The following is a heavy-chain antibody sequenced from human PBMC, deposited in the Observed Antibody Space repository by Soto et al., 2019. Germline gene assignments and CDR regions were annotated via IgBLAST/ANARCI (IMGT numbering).Heavy chain of an antibody. CDR1: GGSINSGDSY. V-gene: IGHV4-31*03. Sequence: QVQLQESGPGLVRASQTLSLTCTVSGGSINSGDSYWNWIRQHPEKGLEWIGYINYRGSTFYNPSLKSRIIISVDRSKNQFSLKLSSVTAADTAVYYCARDAPGVAPYWGQGTLVTVSS. J-gene: IGHJ4*02. D-gene: IGHD2-15*01. CDR3: ARDAPGVAPY. CDR2: INYRGST.